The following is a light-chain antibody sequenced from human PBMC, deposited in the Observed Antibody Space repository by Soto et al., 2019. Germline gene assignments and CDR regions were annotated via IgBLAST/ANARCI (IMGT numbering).Light chain of an antibody. CDR3: SSYAGSNNFV. Sequence: QSALTQPPSASGSPGQSVTISCTGTSSDVGGYNYVSWYQQHPGKAPKLMIYEVSKRPSGVPDRFSGSKSGNTTSLTVSGLQAEDEADYYWSSYAGSNNFVFGTGTNVTVL. CDR1: SSDVGGYNY. J-gene: IGLJ1*01. CDR2: EVS. V-gene: IGLV2-8*01.